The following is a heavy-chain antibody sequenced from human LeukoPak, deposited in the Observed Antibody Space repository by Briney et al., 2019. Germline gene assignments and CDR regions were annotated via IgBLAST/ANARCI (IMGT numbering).Heavy chain of an antibody. J-gene: IGHJ3*02. Sequence: ASVKVSCKASGYTFTTYDLNWVRQATGRGLEWMGWISAYNGNTNYAQKLQGRVTMTTDTSTSTAYMELRSLRSDDTAVYYCASGINYDSSGYYLDAFDIWGQGTMVTVSS. CDR2: ISAYNGNT. CDR3: ASGINYDSSGYYLDAFDI. D-gene: IGHD3-22*01. V-gene: IGHV1-18*01. CDR1: GYTFTTYD.